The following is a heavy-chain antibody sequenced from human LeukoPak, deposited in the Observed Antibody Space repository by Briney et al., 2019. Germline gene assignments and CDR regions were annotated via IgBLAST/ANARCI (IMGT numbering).Heavy chain of an antibody. CDR3: ATHYDVSTGYAAAAFDI. CDR2: IYYSGTT. V-gene: IGHV4-59*08. D-gene: IGHD3-9*01. CDR1: GGSISPYY. J-gene: IGHJ3*02. Sequence: KASETLSLTCTVSGGSISPYYWSWIRQPPGKGLEWIGYIYYSGTTHYNPSLESRVTMSVDTSKNQFSLKLSSVTAADTAVYYCATHYDVSTGYAAAAFDIWGQGTMVTVSS.